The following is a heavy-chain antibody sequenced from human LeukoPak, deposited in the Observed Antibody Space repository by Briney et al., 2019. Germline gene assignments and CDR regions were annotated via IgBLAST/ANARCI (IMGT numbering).Heavy chain of an antibody. Sequence: GASVKVSCKASGYTFTIYYMHWVRQAPGQGLEWMGIINPNSGSTNYAQKFQGRVTMTRDKSTSTVYMELSSLRSEDTAVYYCARVRGGTSSGSYYFDYWGQGTLVTVSS. CDR2: INPNSGST. D-gene: IGHD6-19*01. J-gene: IGHJ4*02. CDR1: GYTFTIYY. CDR3: ARVRGGTSSGSYYFDY. V-gene: IGHV1-46*01.